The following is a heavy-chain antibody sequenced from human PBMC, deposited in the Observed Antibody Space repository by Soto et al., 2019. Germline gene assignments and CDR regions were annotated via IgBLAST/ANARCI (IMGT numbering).Heavy chain of an antibody. CDR2: ISSSSGNK. D-gene: IGHD1-26*01. CDR1: GFTFSSYS. J-gene: IGHJ4*02. CDR3: ARIGVVGATSADY. V-gene: IGHV3-48*01. Sequence: EVQLVESGGGLVQPGGSLRLSCAASGFTFSSYSMNWVRQAPGKGLEWVSYISSSSGNKDYADSVKGRFTISRDNAKNALYLKMTSLRAEDTAVYYCARIGVVGATSADYWGQGTLVTVSS.